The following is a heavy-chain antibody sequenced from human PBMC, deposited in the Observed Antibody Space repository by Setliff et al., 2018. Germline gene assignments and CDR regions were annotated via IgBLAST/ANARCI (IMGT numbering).Heavy chain of an antibody. V-gene: IGHV4-39*07. CDR3: ARGKTFFGAFIRAFDI. D-gene: IGHD3-3*01. CDR2: IYYSGST. CDR1: GGSISSSSYY. Sequence: SETLSLTCTVSGGSISSSSYYWGWIRQPPGKGLEWIGSIYYSGSTYYNPSLKSRVTISVDTSKNQFFLKLSSVTAADTAVYHCARGKTFFGAFIRAFDIWGQGRMVTVSS. J-gene: IGHJ3*02.